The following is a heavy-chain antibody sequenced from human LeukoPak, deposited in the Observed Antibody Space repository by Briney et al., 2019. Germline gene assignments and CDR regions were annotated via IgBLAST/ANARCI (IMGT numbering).Heavy chain of an antibody. CDR1: GDSISSFTYY. J-gene: IGHJ3*02. D-gene: IGHD1-14*01. Sequence: SETLSLTCTVSGDSISSFTYYWGWICRPPGRGLEWIASIYYSGNTYYNPSLKSRVTMSVDTSKNQFSLNLSSVTAADTTLYYCARHSNRGAFDIWGQGTMVTVSS. CDR2: IYYSGNT. V-gene: IGHV4-39*01. CDR3: ARHSNRGAFDI.